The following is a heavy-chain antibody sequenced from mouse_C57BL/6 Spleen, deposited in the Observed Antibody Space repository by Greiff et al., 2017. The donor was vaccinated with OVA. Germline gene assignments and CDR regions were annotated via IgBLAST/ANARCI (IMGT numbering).Heavy chain of an antibody. D-gene: IGHD4-1*01. J-gene: IGHJ4*01. Sequence: QVQLQQSGPGLVAPSQSLSITCTVSGFSLTSYGVHWVRQPPGKGLEWLVVIWSDGSTTYNSALKSRLSISKDNSKSQVFLKMNSLQTDDTAMYYCARPLGHWYAMDYWGQGTSVTVSS. CDR2: IWSDGST. V-gene: IGHV2-6*03. CDR3: ARPLGHWYAMDY. CDR1: GFSLTSYG.